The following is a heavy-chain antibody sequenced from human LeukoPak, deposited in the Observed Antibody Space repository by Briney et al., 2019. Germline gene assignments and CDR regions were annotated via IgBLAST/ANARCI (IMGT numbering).Heavy chain of an antibody. CDR1: GYSISSGYY. V-gene: IGHV4-38-2*01. Sequence: PSETLSLTXAVSGYSISSGYYWGWIRQPPGKGLEWIGSIYHSGSTYYNPSLKSRVTISVDTSKNQFSLKLSSVTAADTAVYYCARPQHCSGGSCSSGWFDPWGQGTLVTVSS. CDR3: ARPQHCSGGSCSSGWFDP. D-gene: IGHD2-15*01. CDR2: IYHSGST. J-gene: IGHJ5*02.